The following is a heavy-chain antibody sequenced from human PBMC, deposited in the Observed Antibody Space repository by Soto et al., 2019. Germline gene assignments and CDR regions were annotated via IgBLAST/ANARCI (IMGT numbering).Heavy chain of an antibody. Sequence: GGSLRLSCAASGFTFSSYAMSWVRQAPGKGLEWVSAISGSGGSTYYADSVKGRFTISRDNSKNTLYLQMNSLRAEDTAVYYCATAIPPRKKYCSSTRCPDAFDIWGQGTMVTVSS. CDR2: ISGSGGST. D-gene: IGHD2-2*01. J-gene: IGHJ3*02. V-gene: IGHV3-23*01. CDR1: GFTFSSYA. CDR3: ATAIPPRKKYCSSTRCPDAFDI.